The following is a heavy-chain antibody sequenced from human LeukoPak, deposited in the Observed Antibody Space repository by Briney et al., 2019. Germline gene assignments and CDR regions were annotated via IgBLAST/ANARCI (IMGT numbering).Heavy chain of an antibody. CDR3: AKDRPTYTYYDFWSGYLDY. Sequence: GRSLRLSCAASGFTFSSYAMSWVRQAPGKGLEWVSAISGSGGSTYYADSVKGRFTISRDNSKNTLYLQMNSLRAEDTAVYYCAKDRPTYTYYDFWSGYLDYWGQGTLVTVSS. D-gene: IGHD3-3*01. CDR2: ISGSGGST. J-gene: IGHJ4*02. V-gene: IGHV3-23*01. CDR1: GFTFSSYA.